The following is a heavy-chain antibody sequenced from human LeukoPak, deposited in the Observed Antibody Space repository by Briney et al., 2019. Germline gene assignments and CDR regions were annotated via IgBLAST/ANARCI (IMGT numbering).Heavy chain of an antibody. CDR2: VNPSGST. V-gene: IGHV4-34*01. J-gene: IGHJ6*03. CDR3: ARRVGFYYYMDV. Sequence: SETLSLTCAVYGGSYSFSDYYWTWIRQPPGKGLEWIGEVNPSGSTNYNPSLKSRFTISVHTSKNQVSLTLSSVTAADTAVYYCARRVGFYYYMDVWGKGTPVTVSS. CDR1: GGSYSFSDYY. D-gene: IGHD5-12*01.